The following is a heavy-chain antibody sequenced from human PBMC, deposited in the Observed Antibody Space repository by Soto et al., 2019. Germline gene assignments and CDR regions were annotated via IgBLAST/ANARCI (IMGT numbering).Heavy chain of an antibody. CDR2: IYYSGST. V-gene: IGHV4-31*03. D-gene: IGHD2-21*02. CDR3: ASTYCGGDCYVDYFDY. J-gene: IGHJ4*02. Sequence: SETLSLTCTVSGDSISRGGYYWSWIRQHPGKGLEWIGYIYYSGSTYYNPSLKSRVTISVDTSKNQFSLKLSSVTAADTAVYYCASTYCGGDCYVDYFDYWGQGTLVTVSS. CDR1: GDSISRGGYY.